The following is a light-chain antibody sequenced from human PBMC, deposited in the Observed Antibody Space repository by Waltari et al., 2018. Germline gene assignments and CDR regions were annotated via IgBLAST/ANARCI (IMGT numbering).Light chain of an antibody. CDR1: QSISSY. CDR2: AAS. V-gene: IGKV1-39*01. Sequence: DIQMTQSPSSLSASVGDRVTITCRASQSISSYLNWYQQKPGKAPKLLIYAASSVQSGVPSRFSGSGSGTDFTLTISRLQPEDFATYYCQQSYSTPPITFGQGTRLEIK. CDR3: QQSYSTPPIT. J-gene: IGKJ5*01.